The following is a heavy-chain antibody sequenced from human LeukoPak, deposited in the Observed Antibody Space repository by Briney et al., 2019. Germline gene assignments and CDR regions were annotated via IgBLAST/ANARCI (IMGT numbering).Heavy chain of an antibody. V-gene: IGHV3-30*02. D-gene: IGHD6-6*01. CDR1: GFTFSSYG. J-gene: IGHJ4*02. Sequence: GGPLRLSCAASGFTFSSYGMHWVRQAPGKGLEWVAFIRYDGSNKYYADSVKGRFTISRDNSKNTLYLQMNSLGAEDTAVYYCAKVALIAARLGYFDYWGQGTLVTVSS. CDR3: AKVALIAARLGYFDY. CDR2: IRYDGSNK.